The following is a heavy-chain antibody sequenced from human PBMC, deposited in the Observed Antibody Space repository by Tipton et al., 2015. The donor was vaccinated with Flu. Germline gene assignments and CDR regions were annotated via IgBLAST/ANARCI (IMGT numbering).Heavy chain of an antibody. CDR2: IYTSGST. D-gene: IGHD1-1*01. CDR1: GGSISTYY. V-gene: IGHV4-4*07. Sequence: TLSLTCTVSGGSISTYYWSWIRQPAGKGLEWIGRIYTSGSTNYNPSLKSRVTMSVDTSKNQLSLRLSSVTAADTAVYYCARGAGRPATAYGCWGQGTLVTVSP. J-gene: IGHJ4*02. CDR3: ARGAGRPATAYGC.